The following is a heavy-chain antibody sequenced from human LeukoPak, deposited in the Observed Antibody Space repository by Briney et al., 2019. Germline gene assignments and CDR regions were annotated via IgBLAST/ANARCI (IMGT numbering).Heavy chain of an antibody. CDR2: ISGSGGST. Sequence: PGGSLRLSCAASGFTFSSYAMSWVRQAPGKGLEWVSAISGSGGSTYYADSVKGRFTISRDNSKNTLYLQINSLRAEDTAVYYCATDIVVVVAATGPGAFDIWGQGTMVTVSS. CDR3: ATDIVVVVAATGPGAFDI. D-gene: IGHD2-15*01. V-gene: IGHV3-23*01. CDR1: GFTFSSYA. J-gene: IGHJ3*02.